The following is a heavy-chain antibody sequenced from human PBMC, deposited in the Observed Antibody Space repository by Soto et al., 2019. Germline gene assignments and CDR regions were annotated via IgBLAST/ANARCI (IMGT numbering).Heavy chain of an antibody. CDR1: GFTFSSYS. CDR2: ISSSSSYI. CDR3: ARDLWDFWSGYHNWFDP. J-gene: IGHJ5*02. Sequence: GGSLRLSCAASGFTFSSYSMNWVRQAPGKGLEWVSSISSSSSYIYYADSVKGRFTIFRDNAKNSLYLQMNSLRAEDTAVYYCARDLWDFWSGYHNWFDPWGQGILVTVSS. V-gene: IGHV3-21*01. D-gene: IGHD3-3*01.